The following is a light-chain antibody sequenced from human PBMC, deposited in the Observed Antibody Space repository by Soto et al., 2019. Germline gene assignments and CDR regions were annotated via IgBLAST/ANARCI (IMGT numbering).Light chain of an antibody. J-gene: IGLJ1*01. CDR2: EVS. CDR1: SSDVGGYNY. V-gene: IGLV2-14*01. CDR3: SSYTRSSTYV. Sequence: QSVLTQPASVSGSPGQSITIPCTGTSSDVGGYNYVSWYQQHPGKAPKLMIYEVSNRPSGVSNRFSGSKSGNTASLTISGLQAEDEADSYCSSYTRSSTYVFGTGIKVT.